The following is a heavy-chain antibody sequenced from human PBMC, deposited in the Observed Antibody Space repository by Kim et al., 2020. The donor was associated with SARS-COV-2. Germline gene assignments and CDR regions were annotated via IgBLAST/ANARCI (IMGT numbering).Heavy chain of an antibody. Sequence: ASVKVSCKVSGYTLTELSMHWVRQAPGKGLEWMGGFDPEDGETIYAQKFQGRVTMTEDTSTDTAYMELSSLRSEDTAVYYCATDTGVRGVIIVHYGMDVWGQGTTVTVSS. CDR2: FDPEDGET. D-gene: IGHD3-10*01. CDR3: ATDTGVRGVIIVHYGMDV. V-gene: IGHV1-24*01. CDR1: GYTLTELS. J-gene: IGHJ6*02.